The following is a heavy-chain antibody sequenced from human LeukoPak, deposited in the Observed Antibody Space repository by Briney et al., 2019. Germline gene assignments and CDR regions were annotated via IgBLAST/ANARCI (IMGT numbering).Heavy chain of an antibody. V-gene: IGHV4-34*01. J-gene: IGHJ4*02. D-gene: IGHD4-17*01. CDR3: ARGRSWYGDSYFDY. Sequence: SETLSLACAVYGGSSSGYYWSWIRQPPGKGLEWIGEINHSGSTNYNPSLKSRVTISVDTSKNQFSLKLSSVTAADTAVYYCARGRSWYGDSYFDYWGQGTLVTVSS. CDR1: GGSSSGYY. CDR2: INHSGST.